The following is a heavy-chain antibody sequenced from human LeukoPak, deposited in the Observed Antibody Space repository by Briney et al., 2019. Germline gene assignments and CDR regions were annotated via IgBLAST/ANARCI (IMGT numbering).Heavy chain of an antibody. Sequence: ASVEVSCKASGGTFSSYAISWVRQAPGQGLEWMGRIIPIFGTANYAQKFQGRVTITADKSTSTAYMELSSLRSEDTAVYYCARDLAYCGGDCYPGGDYWGQGTLVTVSS. CDR3: ARDLAYCGGDCYPGGDY. D-gene: IGHD2-21*02. CDR2: IIPIFGTA. CDR1: GGTFSSYA. V-gene: IGHV1-69*06. J-gene: IGHJ4*02.